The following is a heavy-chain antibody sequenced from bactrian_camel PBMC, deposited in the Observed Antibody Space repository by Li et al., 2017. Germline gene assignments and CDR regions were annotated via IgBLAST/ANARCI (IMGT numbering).Heavy chain of an antibody. Sequence: HVQLVESGGGSVQAGGSLNVSCLVPRDLWRRYDDKCMGWFRQVPGQAREGVAAYYSALVTASTSIADPVQGRFDVSLDKANNTLYLRMNSLRPEDTGMYFCAAVEKDVGTKLLRLRPSSYTFWGQGTQVTVS. D-gene: IGHD1*01. CDR1: RDLWRRYD. CDR3: AAVEKDVGTKLLRLRPSSYTF. J-gene: IGHJ4*01. CDR2: YYSALVTAST. V-gene: IGHV3S45*01.